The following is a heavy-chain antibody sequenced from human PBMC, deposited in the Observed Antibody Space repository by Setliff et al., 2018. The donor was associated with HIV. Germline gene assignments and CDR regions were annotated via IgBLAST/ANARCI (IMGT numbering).Heavy chain of an antibody. D-gene: IGHD6-19*01. J-gene: IGHJ4*02. V-gene: IGHV5-51*01. Sequence: HGESLKISCKASGYSFKTYWIGWVRQMPGKGLEWMGIIYPADSDTRYSPSFQGQVTISADKANRTVYLQWRSLKTSDTAMYYCARHLSPGGSGWYPDYFDYWGQGTLVTVSS. CDR3: ARHLSPGGSGWYPDYFDY. CDR2: IYPADSDT. CDR1: GYSFKTYW.